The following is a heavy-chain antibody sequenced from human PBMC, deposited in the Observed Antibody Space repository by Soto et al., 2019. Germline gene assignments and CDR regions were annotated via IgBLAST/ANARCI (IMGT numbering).Heavy chain of an antibody. V-gene: IGHV3-30-3*01. CDR3: ARDHQVVVVITASYYYGMDV. CDR1: GFTFSSYA. J-gene: IGHJ6*02. CDR2: ISYDGSNK. D-gene: IGHD3-22*01. Sequence: QVQLVESGGGVVQPGRSLRLSCAASGFTFSSYAMHWVRQAPGKGLEWVAVISYDGSNKYYADSVKGRFTISRDNSKNTLYLQTNSLRAEDTAVYYCARDHQVVVVITASYYYGMDVWGQGTTVTVSS.